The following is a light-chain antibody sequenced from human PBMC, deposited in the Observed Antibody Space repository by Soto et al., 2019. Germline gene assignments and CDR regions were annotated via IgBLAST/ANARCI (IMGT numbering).Light chain of an antibody. Sequence: QSVLTQPGSVSGSAGQSIPMSCTGTGSAVGGYNYVSWYQQHPGKAPKPMIYEVSNRPSGVSNRFSGSKSGNTASLTISGLQAEDEADYYCSSYTSSSTLYVFGTGTKVTVL. CDR3: SSYTSSSTLYV. CDR2: EVS. J-gene: IGLJ1*01. V-gene: IGLV2-14*01. CDR1: GSAVGGYNY.